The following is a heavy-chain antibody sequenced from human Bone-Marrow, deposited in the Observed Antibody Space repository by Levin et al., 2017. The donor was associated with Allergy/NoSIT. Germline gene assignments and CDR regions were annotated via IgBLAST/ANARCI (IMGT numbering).Heavy chain of an antibody. CDR1: GFTFSSYA. CDR2: ISGSGGST. CDR3: AKEGLLPHPFDY. Sequence: GESLKISCAASGFTFSSYAMSWVRQAPGKGLEWVSAISGSGGSTYYADSVKGRFTISRDNSKNTLYLQMNSLRAEDTAVYYCAKEGLLPHPFDYWGQGTLVTVSS. V-gene: IGHV3-23*01. D-gene: IGHD1-26*01. J-gene: IGHJ4*02.